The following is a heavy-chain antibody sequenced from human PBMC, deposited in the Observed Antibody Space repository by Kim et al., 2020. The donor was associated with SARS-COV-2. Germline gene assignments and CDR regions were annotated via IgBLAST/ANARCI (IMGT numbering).Heavy chain of an antibody. Sequence: GESLKISCKGSGYIFTTYWIGWVRQMPGKGLEWMGMISPGDSTTRYSPSFQGQVTISADKSITTAYLQWSSLKASDTAMYYCARRSLHSPGDYWGQGTLVTVSS. V-gene: IGHV5-51*01. J-gene: IGHJ4*02. CDR3: ARRSLHSPGDY. CDR2: ISPGDSTT. D-gene: IGHD2-15*01. CDR1: GYIFTTYW.